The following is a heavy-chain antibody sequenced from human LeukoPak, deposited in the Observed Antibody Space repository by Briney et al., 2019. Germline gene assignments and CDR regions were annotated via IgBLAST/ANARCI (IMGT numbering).Heavy chain of an antibody. V-gene: IGHV4-34*01. Sequence: SETLSLTCAVYGGSFSDYYWTWIRQPPGKGLDWIGEINHSGRANYSPSLKSRVTISVDTSKNQFSLRLSSVTAADTAVYYCARSVSGVESMAIVLTAAWYCIDGWGKGTTVIVSS. J-gene: IGHJ6*03. CDR1: GGSFSDYY. CDR3: ARSVSGVESMAIVLTAAWYCIDG. CDR2: INHSGRA. D-gene: IGHD2/OR15-2a*01.